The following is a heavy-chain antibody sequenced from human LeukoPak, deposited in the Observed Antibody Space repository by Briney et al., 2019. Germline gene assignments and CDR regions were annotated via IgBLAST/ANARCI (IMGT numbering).Heavy chain of an antibody. V-gene: IGHV4-30-4*02. CDR2: IYYSGST. Sequence: SETLSLTCTVSGGSINSGDYYWSWIRQPPGKGLEWIGYIYYSGSTYYNPSLKSRVTISVDTSKNQFSLKLSSVTAADTAVYYCARDDLPAAGAFDIWGQGTMVTVSS. CDR3: ARDDLPAAGAFDI. J-gene: IGHJ3*02. D-gene: IGHD2-15*01. CDR1: GGSINSGDYY.